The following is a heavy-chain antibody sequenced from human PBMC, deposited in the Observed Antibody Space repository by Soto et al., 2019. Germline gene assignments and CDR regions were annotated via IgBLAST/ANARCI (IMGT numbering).Heavy chain of an antibody. CDR3: ARGSCSFPARFDS. D-gene: IGHD3-10*02. J-gene: IGHJ4*02. CDR2: IYSSATT. Sequence: WTWIRQPPGKGLEWIGYIYSSATTNYSPSLRGRVSISTDASRKEFSLRLTSVTPADTAVYYFARGSCSFPARFDSWGQGTLVIVSP. V-gene: IGHV4-59*01.